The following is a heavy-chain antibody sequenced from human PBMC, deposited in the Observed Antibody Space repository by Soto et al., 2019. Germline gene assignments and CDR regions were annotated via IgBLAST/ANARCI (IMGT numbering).Heavy chain of an antibody. J-gene: IGHJ4*02. CDR2: ISSSSSYI. CDR3: ARDLVVSLIAGAGHYFDY. D-gene: IGHD6-19*01. Sequence: PGGSLRLSCVASGYTFSSYSMNWVRQAPGKGLEWVSSISSSSSYIYYADSVKGRFTISRDDAKNSLYLQMNSLRAEDTAVYYCARDLVVSLIAGAGHYFDYWGQGTLVTVSS. V-gene: IGHV3-21*01. CDR1: GYTFSSYS.